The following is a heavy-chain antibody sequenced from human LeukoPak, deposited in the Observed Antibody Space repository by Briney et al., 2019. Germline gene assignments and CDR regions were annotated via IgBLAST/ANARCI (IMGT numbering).Heavy chain of an antibody. D-gene: IGHD3-3*01. V-gene: IGHV3-7*01. Sequence: GGSLRLSCAASGFTFSSYWMSWMRQAPGKGLEWVANIKYDGNEEYYVDSVKGRFTISRDNAKNTLYLQMNSLRAEDTAVYYCARGSIFGVVILQYFDYWGQGTLVTVSS. J-gene: IGHJ4*02. CDR3: ARGSIFGVVILQYFDY. CDR1: GFTFSSYW. CDR2: IKYDGNEE.